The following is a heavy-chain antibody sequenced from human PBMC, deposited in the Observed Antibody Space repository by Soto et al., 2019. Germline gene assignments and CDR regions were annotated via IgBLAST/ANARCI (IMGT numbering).Heavy chain of an antibody. J-gene: IGHJ4*02. CDR3: ARDDWVIRGAISLPFDF. CDR1: GFTFSRYN. Sequence: GESLKISCAASGFTFSRYNMNWVRQAPGKGLEWVSYISSSSSMIYYADSVKGRFTIPRDNAKNSLYLQMNSLRDEDTAVYYCARDDWVIRGAISLPFDFWGPGTLVTVSS. CDR2: ISSSSSMI. V-gene: IGHV3-48*02. D-gene: IGHD3-10*01.